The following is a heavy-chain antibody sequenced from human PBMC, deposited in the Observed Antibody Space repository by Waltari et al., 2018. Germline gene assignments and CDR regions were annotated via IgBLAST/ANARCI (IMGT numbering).Heavy chain of an antibody. CDR1: GYSISRGSY. V-gene: IGHV4-38-2*01. D-gene: IGHD6-13*01. CDR3: ARHPVAAAGKYDY. Sequence: QVQLQESGPGLVKPSETLSLTCAVSGYSISRGSYCGWIRQPPGKGLEWIGSIYHSGRTYYNPSLKSRVTISVDTSKNQFSLKLSSVTAADTAVYYCARHPVAAAGKYDYWGQGTLVTVSS. CDR2: IYHSGRT. J-gene: IGHJ4*02.